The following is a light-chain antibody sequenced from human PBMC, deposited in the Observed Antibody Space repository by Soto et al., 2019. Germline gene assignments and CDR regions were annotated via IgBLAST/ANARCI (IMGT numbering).Light chain of an antibody. CDR1: SSDIGGHNY. J-gene: IGLJ2*01. V-gene: IGLV2-14*01. CDR3: SSYTSSSTLGI. Sequence: QSVLTQPASVSGSPGQSITISCTGTSSDIGGHNYVSWYQQHPGKAPKLMIYEVSTRPSGVSNRFSGSKSGNTASLTISGLQAEDEGDYYCSSYTSSSTLGIFGGGTKLTVL. CDR2: EVS.